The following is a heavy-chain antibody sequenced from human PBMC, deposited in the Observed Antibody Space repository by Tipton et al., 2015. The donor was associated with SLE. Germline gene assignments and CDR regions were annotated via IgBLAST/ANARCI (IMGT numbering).Heavy chain of an antibody. CDR2: ISWDGGST. D-gene: IGHD6-19*01. V-gene: IGHV3-43D*04. CDR1: GFTFDDYD. J-gene: IGHJ3*02. Sequence: SLRLSCAASGFTFDDYDMHWVRQAPGKGLEWVSPISWDGGSTYYADSVKGRFTISRDNSKNSLYLQMNSLRAEDTALYYCAKGGLYSSGLSGAFDIWGQGTMVTVSS. CDR3: AKGGLYSSGLSGAFDI.